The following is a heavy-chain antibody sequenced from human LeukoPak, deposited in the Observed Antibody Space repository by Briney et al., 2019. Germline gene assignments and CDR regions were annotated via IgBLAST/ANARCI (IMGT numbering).Heavy chain of an antibody. CDR2: ISSSSDYI. V-gene: IGHV3-21*01. Sequence: GGSLRLSCAASGFTFSTYSMNWVRQAPGKGLEWVSSISSSSDYIYYADSVKGRFSITRDNARKSLYLQMNSLRAEDTAVYYCARTPGERYCSGGSCYFHYYYMDVWGKGTTVTVS. D-gene: IGHD2-15*01. CDR3: ARTPGERYCSGGSCYFHYYYMDV. CDR1: GFTFSTYS. J-gene: IGHJ6*03.